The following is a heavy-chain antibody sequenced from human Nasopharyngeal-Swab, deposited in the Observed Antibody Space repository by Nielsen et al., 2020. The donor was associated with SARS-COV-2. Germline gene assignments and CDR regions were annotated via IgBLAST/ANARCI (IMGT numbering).Heavy chain of an antibody. J-gene: IGHJ2*01. V-gene: IGHV1-46*01. Sequence: ASVKVSCKASGYTFTSYYMHWVRQAPGQGLEWMGIINPSGGSTIYAQKFQGRVTMTEDTSTDTAYMELSSLRSEDTAVYYCATEYNWNYGPRYFDLWGRGTLVTVSS. CDR3: ATEYNWNYGPRYFDL. CDR2: INPSGGST. D-gene: IGHD1-7*01. CDR1: GYTFTSYY.